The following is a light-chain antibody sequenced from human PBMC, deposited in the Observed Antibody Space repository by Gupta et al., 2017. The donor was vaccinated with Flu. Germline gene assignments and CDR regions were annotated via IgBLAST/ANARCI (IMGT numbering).Light chain of an antibody. CDR3: LQHHSYPWA. J-gene: IGKJ1*01. CDR1: QGVTDN. Sequence: DIQMTQSPSSLSASVGDRVTITCRASQGVTDNLAWYQQKPGKAPTRLIYGGSSLQSGVPSRFSGSGSGTEFTLTVSSLQPEDFATYYCLQHHSYPWAFGQGTKVEIK. CDR2: GGS. V-gene: IGKV1-17*01.